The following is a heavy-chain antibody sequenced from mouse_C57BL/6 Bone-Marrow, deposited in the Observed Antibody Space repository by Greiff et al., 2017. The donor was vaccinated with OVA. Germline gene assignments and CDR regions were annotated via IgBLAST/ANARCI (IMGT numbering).Heavy chain of an antibody. J-gene: IGHJ2*01. CDR3: TRKDGYYFDY. Sequence: EVMLVESGGGLVQPGGSMKLSCAASGFTFSDAWMDWVRQSPEKGLEWVAEIRNKANNHATYYAESVKGRFTISRDDSKSSVYLQMNSLRAEDTGIYYCTRKDGYYFDYWGQGTTLTVSS. CDR1: GFTFSDAW. D-gene: IGHD2-3*01. V-gene: IGHV6-6*01. CDR2: IRNKANNHAT.